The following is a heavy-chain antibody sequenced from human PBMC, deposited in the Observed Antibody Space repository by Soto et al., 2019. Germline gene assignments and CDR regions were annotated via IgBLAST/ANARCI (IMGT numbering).Heavy chain of an antibody. CDR2: INPNSGGT. Sequence: AXVKVSCQSSGYTXTCYYMQWLRQAPGQGLEWMGWINPNSGGTNYAQKFQGRVTMTRDTSISTAYMELSRLRSDDTAVYYFARVRFRSIAARPGKNYFDYWGQGTLGTVS. CDR1: GYTXTCYY. D-gene: IGHD6-6*01. CDR3: ARVRFRSIAARPGKNYFDY. V-gene: IGHV1-2*02. J-gene: IGHJ4*02.